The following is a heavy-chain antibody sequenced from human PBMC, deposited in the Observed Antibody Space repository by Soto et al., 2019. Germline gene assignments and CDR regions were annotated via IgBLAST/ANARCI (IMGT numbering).Heavy chain of an antibody. CDR2: ISAYNGNT. J-gene: IGHJ4*02. Sequence: ASVKVSCKASGYTFTSYGISWVRQAPGQGLEWKGWISAYNGNTNYAQKLQGRVTMTTDTSTSTAYMELRSLRSDDTAVYYCARDMWPHYDILTGYYEFDYWGQGTLVTVSS. CDR3: ARDMWPHYDILTGYYEFDY. V-gene: IGHV1-18*01. D-gene: IGHD3-9*01. CDR1: GYTFTSYG.